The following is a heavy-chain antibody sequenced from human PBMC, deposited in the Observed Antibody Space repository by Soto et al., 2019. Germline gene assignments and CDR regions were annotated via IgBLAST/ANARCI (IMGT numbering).Heavy chain of an antibody. CDR3: ARRRTYYYDSSGYSNDAFDI. J-gene: IGHJ3*02. D-gene: IGHD3-22*01. CDR2: IYPGDSDT. V-gene: IGHV5-51*01. Sequence: GESLKISCKGSGYSFTSYWIGWVRQMPGKGLEWMGIIYPGDSDTRYSPSFQGQVTTSADKSISTAYLQWSSLKASDTAMYYCARRRTYYYDSSGYSNDAFDIWGQGTMVTVSS. CDR1: GYSFTSYW.